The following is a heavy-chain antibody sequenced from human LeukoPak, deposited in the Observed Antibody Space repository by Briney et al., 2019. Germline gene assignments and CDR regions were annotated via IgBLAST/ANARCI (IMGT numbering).Heavy chain of an antibody. Sequence: GGALRLSCAASGFTFSSYAMHWVRQAPCKGVEWVAVISYDGSNKYYEDSVKGRFTISRDNSKNTLYLQMNSLRAEDTAVYYCARDGCSGGSCSWFDYWGQGTLVTVSS. V-gene: IGHV3-30*04. J-gene: IGHJ5*01. D-gene: IGHD2-15*01. CDR2: ISYDGSNK. CDR3: ARDGCSGGSCSWFDY. CDR1: GFTFSSYA.